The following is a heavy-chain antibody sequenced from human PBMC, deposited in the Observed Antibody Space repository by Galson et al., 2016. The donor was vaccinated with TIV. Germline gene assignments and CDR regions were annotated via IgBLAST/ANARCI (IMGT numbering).Heavy chain of an antibody. CDR3: ARVLRAGSNPGVN. CDR2: IYHSGST. D-gene: IGHD2/OR15-2a*01. V-gene: IGHV4-38-2*02. Sequence: LSLTCSVSDYPISSGYYWGWIRQPPGKGLEWIGNIYHSGSTYYNPSLKSRVTISVDTSKNQFSLKLTSVTAADTAMYYCARVLRAGSNPGVNWGQGTLVTVSS. J-gene: IGHJ4*02. CDR1: DYPISSGYY.